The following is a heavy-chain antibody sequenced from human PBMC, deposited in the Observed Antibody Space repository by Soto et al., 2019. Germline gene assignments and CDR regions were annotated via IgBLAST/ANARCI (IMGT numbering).Heavy chain of an antibody. CDR3: ARDLRQWLPPQAFDI. V-gene: IGHV1-69*01. D-gene: IGHD6-19*01. CDR1: GGTFSSYA. CDR2: IIPIFGTA. J-gene: IGHJ3*02. Sequence: QVQLVQSGAEVKKPGSSVKVSCKASGGTFSSYAISWVRQAPGQGLEWMGGIIPIFGTANYAQKFQGRVTITADESTSPAYMGLSSLGSEETAVYYWARDLRQWLPPQAFDIWGQGTMVTVSS.